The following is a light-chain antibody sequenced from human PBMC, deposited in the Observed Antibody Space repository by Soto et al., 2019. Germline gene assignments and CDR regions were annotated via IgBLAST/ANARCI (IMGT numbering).Light chain of an antibody. Sequence: QSALTQPASVSGSPGQSITISCTGTSSDVGAFYYVSWYQQHPGTAPKLMIYEVINRPSGVSNRFSGSKSGNTASLIISGLQAEDEADYYCSSYASSGTKVFGSGTKLTVL. CDR2: EVI. CDR1: SSDVGAFYY. CDR3: SSYASSGTKV. J-gene: IGLJ1*01. V-gene: IGLV2-14*01.